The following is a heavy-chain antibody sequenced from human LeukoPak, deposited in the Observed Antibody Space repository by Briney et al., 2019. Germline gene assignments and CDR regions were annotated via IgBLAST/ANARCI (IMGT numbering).Heavy chain of an antibody. CDR1: GFTFSGSA. D-gene: IGHD3-9*01. J-gene: IGHJ4*02. CDR2: IRSKANGYAT. V-gene: IGHV3-73*01. CDR3: TRVLRYPDY. Sequence: PGRSLRLSCAASGFTFSGSAMHWVRQASGKGLEWVGRIRSKANGYATAYAASVKGRFTISRDDSKNTAYLQMNSLKTEDTAVYYCTRVLRYPDYWGQGTLVTVSS.